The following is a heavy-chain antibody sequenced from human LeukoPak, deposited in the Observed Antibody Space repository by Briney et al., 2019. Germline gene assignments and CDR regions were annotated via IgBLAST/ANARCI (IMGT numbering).Heavy chain of an antibody. J-gene: IGHJ4*02. V-gene: IGHV3-23*01. CDR2: ISGSGGAS. CDR1: GFTFGTYA. CDR3: AKDLGRVGVTFGY. Sequence: GGSLRLSCAASGFTFGTYAMSWVRQAPGKGLEWVSAISGSGGASYCADSVKGRFTISRDNSKNTLYLQMTSLRAEDTAVYYCAKDLGRVGVTFGYWGQGTLVTVSS. D-gene: IGHD1-26*01.